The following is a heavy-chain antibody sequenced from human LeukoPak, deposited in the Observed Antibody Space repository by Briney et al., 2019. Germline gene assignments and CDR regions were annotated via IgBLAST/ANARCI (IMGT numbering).Heavy chain of an antibody. D-gene: IGHD2-21*01. CDR1: GFKFSHYA. J-gene: IGHJ4*02. CDR2: VSTGGSTT. V-gene: IGHV3-23*01. Sequence: PGGSLRLSCVASGFKFSHYAIHWDRQAPGKGLEWVSLVSTGGSTTYYADSVRGRFNVSRDNAKDTVFLQLNSLRAEDTAIYYCAKEGVISETFDCWGQGALVTVSS. CDR3: AKEGVISETFDC.